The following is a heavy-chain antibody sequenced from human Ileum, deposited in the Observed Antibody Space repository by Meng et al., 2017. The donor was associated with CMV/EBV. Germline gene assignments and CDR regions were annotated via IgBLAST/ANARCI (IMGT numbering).Heavy chain of an antibody. V-gene: IGHV4-34*01. Sequence: QVQLRTGGAGLLKPSDHLSLTCAVFGGSFTGYYWSWFRQSTGKGLEWIGEITHSGRTSYNLSLKSRVTISVDMSKYQFSLKLTSVTAADTAIYYCARGLASGWPDYWGQGTLVTVSS. CDR1: GGSFTGYY. D-gene: IGHD3-10*01. J-gene: IGHJ4*02. CDR2: ITHSGRT. CDR3: ARGLASGWPDY.